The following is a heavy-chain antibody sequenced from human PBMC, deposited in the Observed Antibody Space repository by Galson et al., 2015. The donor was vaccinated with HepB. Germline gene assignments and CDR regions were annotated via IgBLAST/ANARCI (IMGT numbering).Heavy chain of an antibody. CDR3: ARVEHGSGSYYNPPLEY. V-gene: IGHV1-18*04. CDR1: GYTFTSYG. D-gene: IGHD3-10*01. Sequence: SVKVSCKASGYTFTSYGISWVRQTPGQGLEWMGWISAYNGNTNYAQKLQGRVTMTTDTSTSTAYMELRSLRSDDTAVYYCARVEHGSGSYYNPPLEYWGQGTLVTVSS. J-gene: IGHJ4*02. CDR2: ISAYNGNT.